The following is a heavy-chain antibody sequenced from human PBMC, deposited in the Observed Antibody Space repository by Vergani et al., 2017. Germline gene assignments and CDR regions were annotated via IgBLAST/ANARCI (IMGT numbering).Heavy chain of an antibody. D-gene: IGHD4-17*01. CDR3: ARERPGTVTTDY. Sequence: EVQLVESGGGLVQPGGSLRLSCAASGFTVSSNYMSWVRQAPGKGLEWVSVIYSGGSTYYADSVKGRFTISRDNSKNTLYLQMNSLIAEDTAVYYCARERPGTVTTDYWGQGTLVTVSS. CDR2: IYSGGST. J-gene: IGHJ4*02. V-gene: IGHV3-66*02. CDR1: GFTVSSNY.